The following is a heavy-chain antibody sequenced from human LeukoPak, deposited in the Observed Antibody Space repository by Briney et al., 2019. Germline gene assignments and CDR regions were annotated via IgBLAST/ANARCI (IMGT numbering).Heavy chain of an antibody. CDR2: IYTSGST. V-gene: IGHV4-4*07. CDR3: ARDGYCSGGSCPLDI. D-gene: IGHD2-15*01. Sequence: SETLSLTCTVSGGSISSYCWSWIRQPAGKGLEWIGRIYTSGSTNYNPSLKSRVTISVDKSKNQFSLKLTSVTAADTAVYYCARDGYCSGGSCPLDIWGQGTMVTVSS. J-gene: IGHJ3*02. CDR1: GGSISSYC.